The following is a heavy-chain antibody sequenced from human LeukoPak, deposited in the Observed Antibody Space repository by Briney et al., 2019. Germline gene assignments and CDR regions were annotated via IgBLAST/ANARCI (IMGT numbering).Heavy chain of an antibody. Sequence: GGSLRLSCTASGFTFSDYAMSWVRQAPGKGLEWVSGISGSGGSIRYADSVKGRFIISRDNSKNTLYLQMNSLRAEDTAVYYCAKGGDGYNYYFDYWGQGTLVTVSS. CDR3: AKGGDGYNYYFDY. D-gene: IGHD5-24*01. V-gene: IGHV3-23*01. CDR2: ISGSGGSI. CDR1: GFTFSDYA. J-gene: IGHJ4*02.